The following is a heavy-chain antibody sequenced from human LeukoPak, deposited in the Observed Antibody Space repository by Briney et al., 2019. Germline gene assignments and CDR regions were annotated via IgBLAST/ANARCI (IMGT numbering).Heavy chain of an antibody. V-gene: IGHV1-18*01. D-gene: IGHD3-22*01. CDR3: ARIPIFFYDRSVYLSFDI. CDR1: GYTFTSSG. CDR2: ISAYNGNT. Sequence: ASVKVSCKASGYTFTSSGISWVRQAPGQGLEWMGWISAYNGNTNYSQKLQGRVTITTDTSTSTTYIELGSLRSDATAVYYCARIPIFFYDRSVYLSFDIWGEERMVTVSS. J-gene: IGHJ3*02.